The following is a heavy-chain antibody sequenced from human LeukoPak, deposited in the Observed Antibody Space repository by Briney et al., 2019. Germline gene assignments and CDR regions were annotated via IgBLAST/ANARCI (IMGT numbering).Heavy chain of an antibody. Sequence: GGSLRLSCAASGFTFSSYSMTWVRQAPGKGLEWVSSISSSSSYIYYADSVKGRFTISRDNAKNSLYLQMNSLRAEDTAMYYCARVVAVAGRAFDIWGLRTMVTVSS. CDR3: ARVVAVAGRAFDI. CDR1: GFTFSSYS. CDR2: ISSSSSYI. J-gene: IGHJ3*02. D-gene: IGHD6-19*01. V-gene: IGHV3-21*01.